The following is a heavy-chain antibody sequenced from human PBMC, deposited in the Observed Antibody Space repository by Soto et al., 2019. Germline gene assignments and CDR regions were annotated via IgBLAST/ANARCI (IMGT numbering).Heavy chain of an antibody. J-gene: IGHJ6*02. Sequence: ETLSLTCTVSGGSISSSSYYWGWIRQPPGKGLEWIGSIYYSGSTYCNPSLKSRVTISVDTSKNQFSLKLSSVTAADTAVYYCARQPVSGYSSGWYYYYYGMDVWGQGTTVTVSS. CDR2: IYYSGST. CDR1: GGSISSSSYY. V-gene: IGHV4-39*01. CDR3: ARQPVSGYSSGWYYYYYGMDV. D-gene: IGHD6-19*01.